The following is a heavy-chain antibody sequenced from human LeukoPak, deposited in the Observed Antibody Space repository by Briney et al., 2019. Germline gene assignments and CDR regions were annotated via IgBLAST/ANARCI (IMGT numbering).Heavy chain of an antibody. CDR1: GGSISSGDYY. D-gene: IGHD2/OR15-2a*01. Sequence: SETLSLTCTVSGGSISSGDYYWSWIRQPPGKGLEWIGYIYYSGSTYYNPSLKSRVTISVDTSKNQFSLKLSSVTAADTAVYYCARVPRTFLYFQHWGQGTLVTVSS. V-gene: IGHV4-30-4*01. CDR3: ARVPRTFLYFQH. CDR2: IYYSGST. J-gene: IGHJ1*01.